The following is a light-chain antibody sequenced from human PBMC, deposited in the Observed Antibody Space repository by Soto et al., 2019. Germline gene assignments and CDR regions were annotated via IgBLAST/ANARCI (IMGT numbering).Light chain of an antibody. V-gene: IGKV1-5*01. Sequence: DIQMTQSPPTLSASVGDRVTITCRSSQSIRHYLAWYQQMPGKAPKLLLYGASTLQSGVPSRFSGSGSGTEFTLTISSPQPDDFGTYFGQHHNSYSQTFGQGNKVESK. CDR1: QSIRHY. CDR2: GAS. J-gene: IGKJ1*01. CDR3: QHHNSYSQT.